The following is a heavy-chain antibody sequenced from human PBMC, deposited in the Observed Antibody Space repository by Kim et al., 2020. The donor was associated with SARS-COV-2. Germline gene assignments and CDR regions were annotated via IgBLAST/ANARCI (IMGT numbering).Heavy chain of an antibody. CDR2: ISSSGSTI. Sequence: GGSLRLSCAASGFTFSSYEMNWVRQAPGKGLEWVSYISSSGSTIYYADSVKGRFTISRDNAKNSLYLQMNSLRAEDTAVYYCARSGGPTRYYYDSSGHRTEDTENWFDPWGQGTLVTVSS. CDR3: ARSGGPTRYYYDSSGHRTEDTENWFDP. D-gene: IGHD3-22*01. J-gene: IGHJ5*02. CDR1: GFTFSSYE. V-gene: IGHV3-48*03.